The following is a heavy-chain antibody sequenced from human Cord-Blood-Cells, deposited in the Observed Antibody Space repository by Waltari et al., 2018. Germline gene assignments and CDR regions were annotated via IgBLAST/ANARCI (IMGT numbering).Heavy chain of an antibody. CDR3: ASEILTDYDAYDI. CDR2: INPSGGST. Sequence: QVQLVQSGAEVKKPGASVKVSCKASGYTFTSYYMHWVRQAPGQGLEWMGIINPSGGSTSYAQKFQGGVTMIRETSTSTVYMELSSLRSENTAVYYCASEILTDYDAYDIWGQGTMVTVSS. V-gene: IGHV1-46*01. J-gene: IGHJ3*02. CDR1: GYTFTSYY. D-gene: IGHD3-9*01.